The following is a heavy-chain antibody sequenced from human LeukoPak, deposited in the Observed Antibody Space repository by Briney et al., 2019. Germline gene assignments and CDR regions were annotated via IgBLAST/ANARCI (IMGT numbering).Heavy chain of an antibody. V-gene: IGHV4-59*01. CDR2: IYYSGST. CDR1: GGSISSYY. J-gene: IGHJ3*02. D-gene: IGHD5-24*01. CDR3: ARVGLATNYDAFDI. Sequence: SETLSLTCTVSGGSISSYYWSWIRQPPGKGLEWIGYIYYSGSTNYNPSLKSRVTISVDTSKNQFSLELSSVTAADTAVYYCARVGLATNYDAFDIWGQGTMVTVSS.